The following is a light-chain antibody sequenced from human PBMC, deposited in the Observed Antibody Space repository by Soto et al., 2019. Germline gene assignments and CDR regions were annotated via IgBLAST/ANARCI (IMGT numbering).Light chain of an antibody. CDR2: LGY. CDR3: MQPLQTPLT. CDR1: QSLLHSNGYNY. J-gene: IGKJ1*01. V-gene: IGKV2-28*01. Sequence: DIVMTQSPLSLPFNPGEPASISCRSSQSLLHSNGYNYLDWYLQKPGQSPQLLIYLGYNLSSGVPDRCSGRGSGTDFTRKSSIVEAEDVGCYYSMQPLQTPLTFGQGTKVEIK.